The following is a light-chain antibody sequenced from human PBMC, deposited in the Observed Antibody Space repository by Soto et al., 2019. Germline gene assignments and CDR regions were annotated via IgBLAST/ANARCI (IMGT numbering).Light chain of an antibody. V-gene: IGKV3-20*01. CDR2: GAS. Sequence: EIVLTQSPGTLSLSPGERATLSCRASQSVSSSYLAWYQQKPGQAPRLLIYGASSRATGIPDRFSGSGSVTDFTLTISRLEPEDFAVYFCQQYGTSGTFSQGTKLEIK. CDR3: QQYGTSGT. CDR1: QSVSSSY. J-gene: IGKJ2*01.